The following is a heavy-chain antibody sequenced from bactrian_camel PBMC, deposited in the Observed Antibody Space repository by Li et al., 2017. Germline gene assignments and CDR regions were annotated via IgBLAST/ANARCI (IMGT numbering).Heavy chain of an antibody. V-gene: IGHV3S53*01. J-gene: IGHJ4*01. CDR2: ITGDGKT. Sequence: HVQLVESGGGSVQTGGSLRLSCAASGYPYSSNCMGWFRQAPGKEREGVATITGDGKTLYTDSVKGRFTISRDNAKNTLYLQLSGLKTEDAAMYYCFRSSMGWATLSFLGQGTQVTVS. CDR1: GYPYSSNC. D-gene: IGHD5*01.